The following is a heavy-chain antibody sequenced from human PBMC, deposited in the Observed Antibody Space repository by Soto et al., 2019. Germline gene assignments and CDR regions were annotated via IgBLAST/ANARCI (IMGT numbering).Heavy chain of an antibody. Sequence: SETLSLTCTVSGGSISSYYWSWIRQPPGKGLEWIGYIYYGGSTNYNPSLKSRVTISVDTSKNQFSLKLSSVTAADTAVYYCASSGIAVAGGFDYWGQGTLVTVSS. D-gene: IGHD6-19*01. CDR2: IYYGGST. V-gene: IGHV4-59*08. J-gene: IGHJ4*02. CDR3: ASSGIAVAGGFDY. CDR1: GGSISSYY.